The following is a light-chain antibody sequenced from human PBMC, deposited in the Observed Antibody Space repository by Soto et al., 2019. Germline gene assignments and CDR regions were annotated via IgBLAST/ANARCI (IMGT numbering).Light chain of an antibody. V-gene: IGKV3-15*01. J-gene: IGKJ1*01. CDR1: QSVRSN. Sequence: EIVMTQSPATLSASPGERATLSCRASQSVRSNLAWYQQKPGQAPRLLIYGASTRATGIPARFSGSGSGTEFTLSIGRLQSEDFAVYYCQQYNDWPPTFGQGTKVDIK. CDR3: QQYNDWPPT. CDR2: GAS.